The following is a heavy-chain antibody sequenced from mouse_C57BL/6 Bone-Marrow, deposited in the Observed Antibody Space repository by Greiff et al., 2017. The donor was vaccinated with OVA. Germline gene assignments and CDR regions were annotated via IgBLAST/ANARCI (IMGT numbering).Heavy chain of an antibody. V-gene: IGHV5-6*02. CDR1: GFTFSSYG. J-gene: IGHJ3*01. CDR2: ISSGGSYT. D-gene: IGHD1-1*01. CDR3: ARHGSSYFAY. Sequence: EVMLVESGGDLVKPGGSLKLSCAASGFTFSSYGMSWVRQTPDKRLEWVATISSGGSYTYYPDSVKGRFTISRDNAKNTLYLQMSSLKSEDTAMYYCARHGSSYFAYWGQGTLVTVSA.